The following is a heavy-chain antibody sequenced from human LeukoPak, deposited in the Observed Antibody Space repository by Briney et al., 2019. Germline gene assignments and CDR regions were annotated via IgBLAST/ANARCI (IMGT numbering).Heavy chain of an antibody. J-gene: IGHJ5*02. V-gene: IGHV4-59*01. Sequence: SETLSLTCTVSGGSISSYYWSWIRQPPGKGLEWIGYIYYSGSTNYNPSLKSRVTISVGTSKNQFSLKLSSVTAADTAVYYCARAYSSSWYEGRWFDPWGQGTLVTVSS. D-gene: IGHD6-13*01. CDR1: GGSISSYY. CDR3: ARAYSSSWYEGRWFDP. CDR2: IYYSGST.